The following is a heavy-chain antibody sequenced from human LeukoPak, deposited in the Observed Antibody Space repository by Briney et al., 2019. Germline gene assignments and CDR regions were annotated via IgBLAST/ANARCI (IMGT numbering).Heavy chain of an antibody. CDR3: VRHSGTAYDP. CDR1: GFTFSSYG. V-gene: IGHV3-33*01. D-gene: IGHD5-18*01. J-gene: IGHJ5*02. Sequence: GGSLRLSCAASGFTFSSYGMHWVRQAPGKGLEWVAVIWYDGSNKYYADSVKGRFTISRDNSKNTLSLQMNSLRAEDTALYYCVRHSGTAYDPWGQGTLVTVSS. CDR2: IWYDGSNK.